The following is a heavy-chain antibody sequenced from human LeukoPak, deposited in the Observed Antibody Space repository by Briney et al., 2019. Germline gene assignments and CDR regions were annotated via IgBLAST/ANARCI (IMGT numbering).Heavy chain of an antibody. CDR3: ARGPPPDFDY. CDR1: GGSISRYY. J-gene: IGHJ4*02. Sequence: SETLSLTCTVSGGSISRYYWIWIRKPAGKGLEWIGRIHPSGSTNYNPSLKSRLTLSVDTSKNQFSLKLSSVTAADTAVYYCARGPPPDFDYWGRGTLVTVSS. V-gene: IGHV4-4*07. CDR2: IHPSGST.